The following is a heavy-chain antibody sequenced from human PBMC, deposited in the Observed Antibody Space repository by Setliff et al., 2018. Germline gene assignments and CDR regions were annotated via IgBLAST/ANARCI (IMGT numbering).Heavy chain of an antibody. CDR1: GGPISSSNYY. V-gene: IGHV4-39*02. CDR3: ARMAVRVASRPSRPLDYYYYMDF. D-gene: IGHD6-6*01. Sequence: ETLSLTCTVSGGPISSSNYYWGWIRQPPGKGLEWIGSINYRGNTHDSPSLRSRVTMSVDTSKSHFSLRLSSLTAADTAVYYCARMAVRVASRPSRPLDYYYYMDFWGKGATVTVSS. J-gene: IGHJ6*03. CDR2: INYRGNT.